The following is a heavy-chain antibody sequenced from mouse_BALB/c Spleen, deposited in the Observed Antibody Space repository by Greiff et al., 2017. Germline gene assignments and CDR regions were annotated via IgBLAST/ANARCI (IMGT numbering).Heavy chain of an antibody. J-gene: IGHJ4*01. Sequence: QVQLQQSGAELAKPGASVKMSCKASGYTFTSYWMHWVKQRPGQGLEWIGYINPSTGYTEYNQKFKDKATLTADKSSSTAYMQLSSLTSEDSAVYYCARYTTVVATDYYAMDYWGQGTSVTVSS. CDR1: GYTFTSYW. CDR2: INPSTGYT. V-gene: IGHV1-7*01. CDR3: ARYTTVVATDYYAMDY. D-gene: IGHD1-1*01.